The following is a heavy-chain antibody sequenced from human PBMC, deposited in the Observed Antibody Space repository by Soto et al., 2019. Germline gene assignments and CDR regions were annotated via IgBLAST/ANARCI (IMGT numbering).Heavy chain of an antibody. V-gene: IGHV1-18*01. CDR2: ISGYNGYT. CDR1: GYTFSNYG. D-gene: IGHD3-22*01. J-gene: IGHJ4*02. CDR3: ARDQYENRGVFDS. Sequence: QVQLVQSGAEVKNPGASVKVSCKASGYTFSNYGITWVRQAPGQGLEWMGWISGYNGYTKFAQKLEGRITLTTDTSTSTAFLELRTLRSDDAAVYYCARDQYENRGVFDSWGQGTLVTVSS.